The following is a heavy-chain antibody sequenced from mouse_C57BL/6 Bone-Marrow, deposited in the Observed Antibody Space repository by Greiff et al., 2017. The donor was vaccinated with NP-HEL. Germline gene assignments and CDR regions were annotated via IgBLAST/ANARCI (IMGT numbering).Heavy chain of an antibody. CDR2: IYPGDGDT. J-gene: IGHJ2*01. D-gene: IGHD2-3*01. V-gene: IGHV1-82*01. CDR1: GYAFSSSW. CDR3: ARVGWLLLDY. Sequence: VQGVESGPELVKPGASVKISCQASGYAFSSSWMNWVKQRPGKGLEWIGRIYPGDGDTNYNGKFKGKATLTADKSSSTAYMQRSSLTSEDSAVYCCARVGWLLLDYWGQGTTLTVSS.